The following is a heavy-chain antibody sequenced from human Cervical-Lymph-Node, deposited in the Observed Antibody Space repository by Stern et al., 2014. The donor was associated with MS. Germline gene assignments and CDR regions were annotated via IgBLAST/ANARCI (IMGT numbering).Heavy chain of an antibody. CDR2: IWYDGTNK. J-gene: IGHJ4*02. CDR3: ARERGLHSGNYARYFDY. D-gene: IGHD4-11*01. Sequence: VQLVESGGGVVQPGRSLRLSCAASGFTFSNSGMHWVRQAPGKGLEWLALIWYDGTNKYYIDSVKGRFTISRDNSKNTLYLQMRSLRAEDTAVYYWARERGLHSGNYARYFDYWGQGTLVTVSS. V-gene: IGHV3-33*01. CDR1: GFTFSNSG.